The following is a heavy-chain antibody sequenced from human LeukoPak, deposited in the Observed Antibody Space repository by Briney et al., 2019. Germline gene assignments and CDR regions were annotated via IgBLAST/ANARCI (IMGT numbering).Heavy chain of an antibody. CDR3: AGRITIFGEHTDLGVGFDP. J-gene: IGHJ5*02. V-gene: IGHV1-8*01. Sequence: ASVTVSCKASGYTFTSYDINWVRQATGQGLEWMGWMNPDSGNTGYAQKFQGRVTMTRNTSISTAYMELSSLRSEDTAVYYCAGRITIFGEHTDLGVGFDPWGQGTLVTVSS. CDR2: MNPDSGNT. CDR1: GYTFTSYD. D-gene: IGHD3-3*01.